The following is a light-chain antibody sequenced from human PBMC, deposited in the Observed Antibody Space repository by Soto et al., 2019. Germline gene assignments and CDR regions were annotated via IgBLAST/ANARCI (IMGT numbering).Light chain of an antibody. CDR2: AAS. CDR1: QAISIW. J-gene: IGKJ4*01. Sequence: DIQMTQSPSFVSASVGDRVTITCRASQAISIWLAWYQQKPGKAPRLLMYAASNLQSGVPSRFSGSGSGTDFTLTISSLQPEDFATYYCQQANSFPLTFGRDQGGDET. V-gene: IGKV1-12*01. CDR3: QQANSFPLT.